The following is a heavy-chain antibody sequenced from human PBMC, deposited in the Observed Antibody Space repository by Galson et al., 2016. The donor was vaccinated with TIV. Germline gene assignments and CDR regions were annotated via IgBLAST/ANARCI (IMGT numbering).Heavy chain of an antibody. CDR3: ARLDTSSWYGYFQY. D-gene: IGHD6-13*01. Sequence: SVKVSCKASGGTFNSCTISWVRQAPGQGLEWMGTIVPTLGITNYAQKFQGRVTITADKSTTTAYMELSSLRPEDTAMYYCARLDTSSWYGYFQYWGQGTLVTVSS. J-gene: IGHJ1*01. CDR1: GGTFNSCT. V-gene: IGHV1-69*02. CDR2: IVPTLGIT.